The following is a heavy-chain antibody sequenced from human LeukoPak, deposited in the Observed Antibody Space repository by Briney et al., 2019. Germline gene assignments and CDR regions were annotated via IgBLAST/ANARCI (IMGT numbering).Heavy chain of an antibody. CDR1: GGSMRNYY. V-gene: IGHV4-59*01. J-gene: IGHJ4*02. Sequence: SETLSLTCAVSGGSMRNYYWSWIRQPPGKGLEWIGYTYDSGSSSYNPSLRSRVSISIDTSKNQFSLNLSSVTAADTAVYYCARGRASSWYYFDFRGQGTLVTVSS. D-gene: IGHD2-2*01. CDR3: ARGRASSWYYFDF. CDR2: TYDSGSS.